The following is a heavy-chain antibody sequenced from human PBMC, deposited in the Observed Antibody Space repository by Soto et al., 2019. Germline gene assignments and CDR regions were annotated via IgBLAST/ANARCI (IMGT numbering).Heavy chain of an antibody. CDR3: AKMACSSTSCKGGYFDY. V-gene: IGHV3-23*01. Sequence: EVQLLESGGGLVQPGGSLRLSCADSGFTFSSYAMSWVRQAPGKGLEWVSAISGSGGSTYYADSVKGRFTISRDNSKKTLYVQMSSLRAEDRAVYYCAKMACSSTSCKGGYFDYWGQGTMVTVSS. J-gene: IGHJ4*02. D-gene: IGHD2-2*01. CDR1: GFTFSSYA. CDR2: ISGSGGST.